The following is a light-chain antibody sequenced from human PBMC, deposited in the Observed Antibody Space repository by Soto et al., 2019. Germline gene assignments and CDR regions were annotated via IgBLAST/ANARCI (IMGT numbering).Light chain of an antibody. CDR1: QSVSSSY. J-gene: IGKJ5*01. Sequence: DSVWTQSPGTLSLSPGGRATVACRPSQSVSSSYLAWYQQKSGQAPRLLIYDVSSRATGVPSRFSGTGSETDFTLTISGLQSEDSAIYFCQQYNNYPFSFGQGTRLEIK. V-gene: IGKV3D-7*01. CDR2: DVS. CDR3: QQYNNYPFS.